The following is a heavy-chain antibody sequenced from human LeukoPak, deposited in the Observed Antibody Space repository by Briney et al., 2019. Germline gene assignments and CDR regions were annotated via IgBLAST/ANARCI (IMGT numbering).Heavy chain of an antibody. D-gene: IGHD3-9*01. CDR2: ISSSGSTI. J-gene: IGHJ4*02. V-gene: IGHV3-48*03. CDR1: GFTFSSYE. CDR3: AGSYYDILTGYYTGVDY. Sequence: PGGSLRLSCAASGFTFSSYEMNWVRQAPGKGLEWVSYISSSGSTIYYADSVKGRFTISRDNAKNSLYLQMNSLRAEDTAVYYCAGSYYDILTGYYTGVDYWGQGTLVTVSS.